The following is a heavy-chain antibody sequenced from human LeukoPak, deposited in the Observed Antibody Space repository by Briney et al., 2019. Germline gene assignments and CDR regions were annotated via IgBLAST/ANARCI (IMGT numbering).Heavy chain of an antibody. D-gene: IGHD1-14*01. V-gene: IGHV4-38-2*02. Sequence: KPSETLSLTCAVSGYSISSGYYWGWIRQPPGKGLEWIGSIYHSGSTYYNPSLKSRVTISVDTSKNQFSLKLSSVTAADTAVYYCARENFGRYQGWGQGTMVTVSS. CDR3: ARENFGRYQG. CDR2: IYHSGST. CDR1: GYSISSGYY. J-gene: IGHJ3*01.